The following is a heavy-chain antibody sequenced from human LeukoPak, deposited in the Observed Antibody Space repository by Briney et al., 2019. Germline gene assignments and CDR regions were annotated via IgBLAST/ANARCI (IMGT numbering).Heavy chain of an antibody. Sequence: SETLSLTCTVSGGYISGYYWSWVRKPPGKGREYIGYIHYTGSTNYNPSLKSRVTISVDTSKNRFSLKLSSVTAADTAVYYCARHVPGRDTAMLTDYWGQGALVTVSS. J-gene: IGHJ4*02. CDR3: ARHVPGRDTAMLTDY. V-gene: IGHV4-59*08. CDR2: IHYTGST. CDR1: GGYISGYY. D-gene: IGHD5-18*01.